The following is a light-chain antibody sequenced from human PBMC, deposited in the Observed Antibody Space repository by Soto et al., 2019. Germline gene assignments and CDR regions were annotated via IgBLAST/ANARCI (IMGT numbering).Light chain of an antibody. V-gene: IGKV1-39*01. CDR1: QTIDNY. Sequence: DMQMTQSPSSLSASVGDSVTITCRPSQTIDNYLNWYQHKPGKAPKLLIYGASTLQSGVSSRFTGSAAGTDFTLTIDNLQAEDLSTYYCQQTYTIPFAVGQGTKLEI. CDR3: QQTYTIPFA. J-gene: IGKJ2*01. CDR2: GAS.